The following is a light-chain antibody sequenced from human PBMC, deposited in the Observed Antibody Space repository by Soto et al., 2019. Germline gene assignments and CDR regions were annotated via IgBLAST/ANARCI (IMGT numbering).Light chain of an antibody. Sequence: DIEMTQSPSSVSASVGGRLTITSRASQGVSTWLAWYQQKPGKAPNLLIYTASSLQSGVPSRFSGSGSGTDFTLTINGLQPEDFATYYCQQAASFPITFGQGTRLEIK. V-gene: IGKV1-12*01. CDR2: TAS. CDR1: QGVSTW. CDR3: QQAASFPIT. J-gene: IGKJ5*01.